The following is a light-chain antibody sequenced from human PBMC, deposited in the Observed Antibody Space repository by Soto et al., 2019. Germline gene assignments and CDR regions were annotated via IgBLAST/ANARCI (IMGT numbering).Light chain of an antibody. CDR1: QSVTGSY. J-gene: IGKJ3*01. Sequence: EIVLTQSPDTLSLSPGERATLSCRASQSVTGSYLAWYQHKPVQAPRLLIYGASTRATGIPDRFSGSGSGTDFTLTISGLEPEDFAVYYCQQYGTSPQFTFGPGTKVDLK. CDR3: QQYGTSPQFT. V-gene: IGKV3-20*01. CDR2: GAS.